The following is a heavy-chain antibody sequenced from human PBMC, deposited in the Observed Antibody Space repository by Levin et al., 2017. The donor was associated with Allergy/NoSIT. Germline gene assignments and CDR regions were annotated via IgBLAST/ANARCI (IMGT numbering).Heavy chain of an antibody. J-gene: IGHJ4*02. CDR1: GFTFSSYG. CDR2: ISYDGSNK. CDR3: AKDDNRYCSSTSCYGGVDY. V-gene: IGHV3-30*18. D-gene: IGHD2-2*01. Sequence: GGSLRLSCAASGFTFSSYGMHWVRQAPGKGLEWVAVISYDGSNKYYADSVKGRFTISRDNSKNTLYLQMNSLRAEDTAVYYCAKDDNRYCSSTSCYGGVDYWGQGTLVTVSS.